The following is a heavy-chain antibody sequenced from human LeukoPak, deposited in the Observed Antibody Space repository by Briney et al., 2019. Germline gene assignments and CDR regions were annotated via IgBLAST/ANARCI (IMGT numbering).Heavy chain of an antibody. CDR3: AKRQSDGAFDI. Sequence: HPGRSLRLSCAASGFTFDDYAMHWVRQAPGKGLEWVSGISWNSGSIGYADSVKGRFTISRDNAKNSLYLQMNGLRAEDTALYYCAKRQSDGAFDIWGQGTMVTVSS. J-gene: IGHJ3*02. CDR1: GFTFDDYA. V-gene: IGHV3-9*01. CDR2: ISWNSGSI.